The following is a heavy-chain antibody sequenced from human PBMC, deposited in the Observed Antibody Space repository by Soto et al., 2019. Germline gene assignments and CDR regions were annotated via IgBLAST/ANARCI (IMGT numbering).Heavy chain of an antibody. V-gene: IGHV3-30-3*01. CDR2: ISYDGSNK. Sequence: QPGGSLRLSCAASGFTFSSYAMHWVRQAPGKGLEWVAVISYDGSNKYYADSVKGRFTISRDNSKNTLYLQMNSLRAEDTAVYYCARDERSKKQQLTITDLDYWGQGTLVTVSS. CDR1: GFTFSSYA. D-gene: IGHD6-13*01. CDR3: ARDERSKKQQLTITDLDY. J-gene: IGHJ4*02.